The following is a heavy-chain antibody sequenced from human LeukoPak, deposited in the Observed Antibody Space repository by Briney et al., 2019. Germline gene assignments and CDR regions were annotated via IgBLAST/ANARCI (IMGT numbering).Heavy chain of an antibody. CDR3: GRAPRGGYSGSYLDY. CDR2: ISSGGNTI. J-gene: IGHJ4*02. V-gene: IGHV3-48*03. CDR1: GFTFSSYE. Sequence: QPGGSLRLSCAASGFTFSSYEMNWVRQAPGKGLEWVSYISSGGNTIYYADSVKGRFTISRDNAKNSLYLQMNSLRAEDTAVYYCGRAPRGGYSGSYLDYWGQGTLVTVSS. D-gene: IGHD1-26*01.